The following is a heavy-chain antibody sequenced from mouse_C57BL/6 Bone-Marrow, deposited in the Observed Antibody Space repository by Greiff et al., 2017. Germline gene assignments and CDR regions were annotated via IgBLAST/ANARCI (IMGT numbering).Heavy chain of an antibody. J-gene: IGHJ4*01. D-gene: IGHD1-1*01. Sequence: VKLMESGPGLVQPSQSLSITCTVSGFSLTSYGVHWVRQSPGKGLEWLGVIWSGGSTDYNAAFISRLSISKDNSKSQVFFKMNSLQADDTAIYYCARSHGSRYYYAMDYWGQGTSVTVSS. V-gene: IGHV2-2*01. CDR1: GFSLTSYG. CDR3: ARSHGSRYYYAMDY. CDR2: IWSGGST.